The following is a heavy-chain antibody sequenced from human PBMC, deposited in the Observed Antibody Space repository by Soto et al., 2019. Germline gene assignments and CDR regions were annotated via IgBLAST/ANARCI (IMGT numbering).Heavy chain of an antibody. D-gene: IGHD3-9*01. V-gene: IGHV3-11*03. CDR3: ARRRPTGYYNY. Sequence: PGGSRRLSCAASGFPFSDYYMSWIRQAPGKGLEWVSSIGSSSSYTNYADSVKGRFTISRDNAKNSLYLQMNSLRAEDTAVYYCARRRPTGYYNYWGQGTLVTVSS. CDR2: IGSSSSYT. CDR1: GFPFSDYY. J-gene: IGHJ4*02.